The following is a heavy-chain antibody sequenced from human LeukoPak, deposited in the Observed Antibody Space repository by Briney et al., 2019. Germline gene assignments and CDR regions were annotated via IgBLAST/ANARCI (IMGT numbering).Heavy chain of an antibody. CDR1: GGSFSGYY. CDR3: ARGPTYQPIDF. Sequence: SETLSLTCAVYGGSFSGYYWGWIRQPPGKGLEWIASIHYSETTYYNPSLKSRVTISVDTSKNHFSLKLSSVTAADTAVYYCARGPTYQPIDFWGQGTLVTVSS. D-gene: IGHD2-2*01. V-gene: IGHV4-34*01. CDR2: IHYSETT. J-gene: IGHJ4*02.